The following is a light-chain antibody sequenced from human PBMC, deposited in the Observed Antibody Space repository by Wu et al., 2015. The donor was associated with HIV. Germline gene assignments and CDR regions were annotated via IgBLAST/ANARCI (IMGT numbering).Light chain of an antibody. J-gene: IGKJ5*01. V-gene: IGKV3-11*01. CDR2: DAS. CDR3: QHRXNWPLI. Sequence: EIVLTQSPATLSLSPGERATLSCRASQSIGTSLAWYQQRPGQSPTLLIYDASNRATGISDRFSGSGSGTDFTLTISSLESEDFAIYYCQHRXNWPLIFGQGTRLEIK. CDR1: QSIGTS.